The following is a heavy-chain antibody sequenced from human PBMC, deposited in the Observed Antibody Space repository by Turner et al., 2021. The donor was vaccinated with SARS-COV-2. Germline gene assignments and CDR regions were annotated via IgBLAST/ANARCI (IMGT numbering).Heavy chain of an antibody. D-gene: IGHD3-10*01. V-gene: IGHV3-23*01. CDR2: ISGSGGST. CDR3: PKVATSGSAFDI. J-gene: IGHJ3*02. CDR1: GFTFRSYA. Sequence: EVQLLESGGGLVQPGGSLSRSCAASGFTFRSYAMSWVRQAAGKGLEWVSAISGSGGSTYYADSVKGRFTISRDNSKNTLYLQMNSLRAEDTAVYYCPKVATSGSAFDIWGQGTMVTVSS.